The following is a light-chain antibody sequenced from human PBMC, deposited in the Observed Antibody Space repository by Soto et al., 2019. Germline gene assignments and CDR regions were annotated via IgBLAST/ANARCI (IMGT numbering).Light chain of an antibody. Sequence: QSALTQPPSASGSPGQSVTISCTGTSSDVGGYNYVSWYQQHPGKAPKLMIYEVSKRPSGVPDRFSGSKSGNTASLTVSGLQAEDEAHYYCSSYAGSNTFVFGTGTTLTVL. CDR2: EVS. CDR3: SSYAGSNTFV. CDR1: SSDVGGYNY. J-gene: IGLJ1*01. V-gene: IGLV2-8*01.